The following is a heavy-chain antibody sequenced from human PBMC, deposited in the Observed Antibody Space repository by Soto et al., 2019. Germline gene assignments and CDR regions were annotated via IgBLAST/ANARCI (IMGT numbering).Heavy chain of an antibody. Sequence: QVQLVESGGGVVQPGRSLRLSCAASGFTFSSYGMHWVRQAPGKGLEWVAVIWYDGSNKYYADSVKGRFTISRDNSKNTLYLQMNSLRAEDTAVYYCARSRYYDILTVPVGAFDIWGQGTMVTVSS. J-gene: IGHJ3*02. CDR1: GFTFSSYG. CDR3: ARSRYYDILTVPVGAFDI. V-gene: IGHV3-33*01. D-gene: IGHD3-9*01. CDR2: IWYDGSNK.